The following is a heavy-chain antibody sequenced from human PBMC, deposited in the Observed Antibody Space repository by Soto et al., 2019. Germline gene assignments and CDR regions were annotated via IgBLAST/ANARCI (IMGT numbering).Heavy chain of an antibody. CDR3: ARREGEGTYPLFYALDV. Sequence: QVQLQESGPGLVKPSETLSLTCAVSGASISSSNSYWAWIRQPPGKGLEWIANIYYSGAAYYNPSLTSRVTISLDTSKNQFSLKLTSVTVADTAVYYCARREGEGTYPLFYALDVWGQGTTVTVSS. J-gene: IGHJ6*02. CDR2: IYYSGAA. V-gene: IGHV4-39*01. D-gene: IGHD3-16*02. CDR1: GASISSSNSY.